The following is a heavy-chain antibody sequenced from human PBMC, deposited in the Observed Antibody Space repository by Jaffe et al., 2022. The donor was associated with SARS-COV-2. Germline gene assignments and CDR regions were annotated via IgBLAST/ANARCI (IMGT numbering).Heavy chain of an antibody. CDR1: GGSINSGSYY. D-gene: IGHD5-18*01. CDR2: IYSSGST. CDR3: AREFLGASGYSYRPGPLVPDF. Sequence: QVQLQESGPGLVKPSQTLSLTCTVSGGSINSGSYYWSWIRQPAGEGLEWIGHIYSSGSTNYNPSLKSRVTMSVDTSKNQFSLKLTSVTAADTAVYYCAREFLGASGYSYRPGPLVPDFWGQGTLVTVSS. V-gene: IGHV4-61*02. J-gene: IGHJ4*02.